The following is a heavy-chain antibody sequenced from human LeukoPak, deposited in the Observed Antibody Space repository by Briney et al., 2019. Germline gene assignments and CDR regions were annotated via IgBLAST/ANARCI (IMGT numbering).Heavy chain of an antibody. CDR3: AGVDTAMVAGGGDY. CDR2: INPNSGGT. D-gene: IGHD5-18*01. V-gene: IGHV1-2*02. Sequence: ASVKVSCKASAYRVTGYYMHWVRQAPGQGLEWMGWINPNSGGTKYAQKFKGRVTMTRDTSISTAYMELSRLRSDDTAVYYCAGVDTAMVAGGGDYWGQGTLVTVSS. CDR1: AYRVTGYY. J-gene: IGHJ4*02.